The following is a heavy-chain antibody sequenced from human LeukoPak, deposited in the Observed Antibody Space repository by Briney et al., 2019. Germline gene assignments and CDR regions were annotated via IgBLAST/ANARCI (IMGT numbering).Heavy chain of an antibody. J-gene: IGHJ6*02. D-gene: IGHD6-13*01. V-gene: IGHV3-23*01. CDR1: GFTFNSYA. CDR2: ISGSGAST. CDR3: AKDSSPVYYYYGMDV. Sequence: GVSLRLSCAASGFTFNSYAMSWVRPPPPNGLESVPAISGSGASTYYADSVKDRFTISRDNSKYTLYLQLNSLRAEDTAVYYCAKDSSPVYYYYGMDVWGQGTTVTVSS.